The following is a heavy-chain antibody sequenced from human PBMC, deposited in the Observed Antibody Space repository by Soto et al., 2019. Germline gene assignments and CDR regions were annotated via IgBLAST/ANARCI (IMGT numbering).Heavy chain of an antibody. CDR2: MNPNSGNT. J-gene: IGHJ4*02. CDR3: ARAEPYSTSSPFDY. CDR1: GYTFTNYN. V-gene: IGHV1-8*01. D-gene: IGHD6-6*01. Sequence: QVQLVQSGAEVTKPGASVKVSCKTSGYTFTNYNINWVRQATGQGLEWMGWMNPNSGNTGYAQKLYGRVTMIWNTSITTAYMELSSMRYWDTAVYYCARAEPYSTSSPFDYWGQGTLVTVSS.